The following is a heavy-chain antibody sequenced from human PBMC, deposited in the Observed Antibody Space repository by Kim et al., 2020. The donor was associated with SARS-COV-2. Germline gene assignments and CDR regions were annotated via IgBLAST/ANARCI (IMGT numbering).Heavy chain of an antibody. CDR3: ARGDYYDTSGYYVDAFD. D-gene: IGHD3-22*01. V-gene: IGHV3-7*01. CDR1: GFTFSSHW. J-gene: IGHJ3*02. Sequence: GGSLRLSCAASGFTFSSHWMSWVRQAPGKGLQWVANVKPDGSEKFYVDSVKGRFTISRDNAKNSLYLQMNNLRVEDTDVYYCARGDYYDTSGYYVDAFD. CDR2: VKPDGSEK.